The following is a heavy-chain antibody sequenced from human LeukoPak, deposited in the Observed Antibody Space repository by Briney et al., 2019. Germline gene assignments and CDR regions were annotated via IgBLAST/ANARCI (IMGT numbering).Heavy chain of an antibody. CDR1: GGSISSGGYY. CDR3: ARDSPTTVTTP. J-gene: IGHJ4*02. Sequence: SETLSLTCTVSGGSISSGGYYWSWLRQPPGKGLEWIGYIYHSGSTYYNPSLKSRVTISVDRSKNQFSLKLSSVTAADTAVYYCARDSPTTVTTPWGQGTLVTVSS. D-gene: IGHD4-11*01. V-gene: IGHV4-30-2*01. CDR2: IYHSGST.